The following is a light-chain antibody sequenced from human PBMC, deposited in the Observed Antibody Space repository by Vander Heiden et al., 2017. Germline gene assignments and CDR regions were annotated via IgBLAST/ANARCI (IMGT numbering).Light chain of an antibody. J-gene: IGKJ5*01. CDR1: QTIDSW. CDR2: KAS. CDR3: QQYHRYPVT. V-gene: IGKV1-5*03. Sequence: DIQMAQSPSTLSASVGDRVTITCRASQTIDSWLAWYQQKPGKAPKLLIYKASTLENGVLSRFSGSGYGTEFTLTVSGLQPDDFATYYCQQYHRYPVTFGQGTRLE.